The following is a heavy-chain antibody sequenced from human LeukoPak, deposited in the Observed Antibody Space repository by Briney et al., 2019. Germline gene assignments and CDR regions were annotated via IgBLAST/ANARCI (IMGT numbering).Heavy chain of an antibody. J-gene: IGHJ5*02. CDR1: GYSFTSYG. CDR3: ARGPLSSGWSNWFDP. V-gene: IGHV1-18*01. Sequence: GESLKISCKGSGYSFTSYGISWARQAPGQGLEWMGWISAYNGNTNYAQKLQGRVTMTTDTSTSTAYMELRSLRSDDTAVYYCARGPLSSGWSNWFDPWGQGTLATVSS. CDR2: ISAYNGNT. D-gene: IGHD6-13*01.